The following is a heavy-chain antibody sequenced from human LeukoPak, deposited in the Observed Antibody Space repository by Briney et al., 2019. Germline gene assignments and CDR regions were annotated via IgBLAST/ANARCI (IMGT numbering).Heavy chain of an antibody. Sequence: SETLSLTCTVSGGSISSNNYYWNWIRQPAGKGLEWIGRIYTSGSTSGSTNYNPSLKSRVTISVDTSKNQFSLKLSSVTAADTAVYYCARGYRPRVRGNAFDIWGQGTMVTVSS. V-gene: IGHV4-61*02. CDR3: ARGYRPRVRGNAFDI. D-gene: IGHD3-10*01. J-gene: IGHJ3*02. CDR2: IYT. CDR1: GGSISSNNYY.